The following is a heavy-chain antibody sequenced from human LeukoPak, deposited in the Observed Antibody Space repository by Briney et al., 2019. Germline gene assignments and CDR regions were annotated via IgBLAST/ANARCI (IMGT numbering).Heavy chain of an antibody. Sequence: GGSLRLSCVASGFIFSSYNINWVRQAPGKGLEWVSSISSSSTYISYADSVKGRFTISRDNAKNPLDLQMDSLRVEDTAVYYCAREGYSAYGLDYWGQGTLVTVSS. V-gene: IGHV3-21*01. CDR2: ISSSSTYI. CDR1: GFIFSSYN. J-gene: IGHJ4*02. CDR3: AREGYSAYGLDY. D-gene: IGHD5-12*01.